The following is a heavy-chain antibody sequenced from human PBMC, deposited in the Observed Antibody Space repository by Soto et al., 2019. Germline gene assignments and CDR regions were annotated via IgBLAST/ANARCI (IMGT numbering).Heavy chain of an antibody. V-gene: IGHV3-21*01. J-gene: IGHJ4*02. Sequence: EVQLVESGGGLVKPGGSLRLSCAASGFIFRSYTMNWVRQAPGKGLEWVSSITGSSGYIYYADSMKGRFTISRDNAKNSLSLQMNSLRADDTAVYFCARGGYCTAGRCFLDYWGQGSLVTVSS. D-gene: IGHD2-15*01. CDR3: ARGGYCTAGRCFLDY. CDR1: GFIFRSYT. CDR2: ITGSSGYI.